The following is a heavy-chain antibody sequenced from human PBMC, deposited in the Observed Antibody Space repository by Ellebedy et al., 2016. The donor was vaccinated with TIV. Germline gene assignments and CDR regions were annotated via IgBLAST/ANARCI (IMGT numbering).Heavy chain of an antibody. CDR1: GFTFDDHA. D-gene: IGHD6-19*01. Sequence: GGSLRLXCAASGFTFDDHAMHWVRQAPGKGLEWVASTSADGVNKFYADSVKGRFTISRDNSKNTLYLQMNSLRPEDTAVYYCAREATWGQWLLLGDFQHWGQGTLITVSS. CDR3: AREATWGQWLLLGDFQH. CDR2: TSADGVNK. V-gene: IGHV3-30-3*01. J-gene: IGHJ1*01.